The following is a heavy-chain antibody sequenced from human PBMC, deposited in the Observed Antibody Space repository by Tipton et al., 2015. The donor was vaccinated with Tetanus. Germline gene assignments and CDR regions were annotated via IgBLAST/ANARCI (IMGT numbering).Heavy chain of an antibody. CDR2: SWYDGTDK. D-gene: IGHD2-15*01. J-gene: IGHJ4*02. CDR1: GFIFSSYG. V-gene: IGHV3-33*01. Sequence: CAASGFIFSSYGIHWVRQAPGRGLEWVAVSWYDGTDKYYADSVKGRFTISRDNSKNTLYLQMNSLRAEDTAVYYCAREADCSGGSCFSGDFDNWGQGTQVTVSS. CDR3: AREADCSGGSCFSGDFDN.